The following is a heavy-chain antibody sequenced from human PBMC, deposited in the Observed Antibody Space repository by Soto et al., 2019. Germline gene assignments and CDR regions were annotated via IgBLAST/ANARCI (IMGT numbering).Heavy chain of an antibody. CDR1: GGSISSGNW. CDR3: ASHRGNTYGPYDY. CDR2: IFHSGST. J-gene: IGHJ4*02. Sequence: VQLQESGPGLVKPSGTLSLSCAVSGGSISSGNWWSWVRQFPEKGLEWIGEIFHSGSTNHNPSLKSRVIISVDNSNNHFSLKLSSVTAADTAVYYCASHRGNTYGPYDYWGQGTLVTVSS. V-gene: IGHV4-4*02. D-gene: IGHD5-18*01.